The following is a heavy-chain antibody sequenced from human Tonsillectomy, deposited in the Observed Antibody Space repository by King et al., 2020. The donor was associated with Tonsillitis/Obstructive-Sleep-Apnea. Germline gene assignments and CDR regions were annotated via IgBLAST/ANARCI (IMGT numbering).Heavy chain of an antibody. CDR2: ILYGESSK. V-gene: IGHV3-33*05. CDR1: GFTFNSFA. Sequence: VQLVESGGGVVQPGRSLRLSCAASGFTFNSFAMHWVRQAPGKGLEWGAQILYGESSKDFGDSVKGRFNISRDNSQNMVYLQMNSLRADDKAVYYCARGSPPVYISTSSSYFFDYWGQGAPVTVSS. CDR3: ARGSPPVYISTSSSYFFDY. D-gene: IGHD2-2*01. J-gene: IGHJ4*02.